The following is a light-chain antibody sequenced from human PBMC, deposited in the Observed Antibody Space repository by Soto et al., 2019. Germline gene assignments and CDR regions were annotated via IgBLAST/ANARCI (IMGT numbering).Light chain of an antibody. CDR3: LLDFRYFWA. V-gene: IGKV1-6*01. CDR1: QAIRTA. J-gene: IGKJ1*01. Sequence: QLTQSPSSLSASVGDRVTITCRASQAIRTALGWYQQKPGKVPKLLIYAASTLQSGVPSRFSGSGSGTDFTLTISSLQPEDFATYYCLLDFRYFWAFGQGTKVDIK. CDR2: AAS.